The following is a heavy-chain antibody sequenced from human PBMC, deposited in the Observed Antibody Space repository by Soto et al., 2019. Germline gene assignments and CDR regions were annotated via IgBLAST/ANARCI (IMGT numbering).Heavy chain of an antibody. CDR2: IYYSGST. Sequence: KPSETLSLTCTVSGGSISSSSYYWGWIRQPPGKGLEWIGSIYYSGSTYHNPSLKSRFTISVDTSKTQFSLKLSSVTAADTAVYYSARHGRCSSTSCYSGRYYYYGMDVWGQGTTVTVSS. J-gene: IGHJ6*02. CDR3: ARHGRCSSTSCYSGRYYYYGMDV. D-gene: IGHD2-2*01. CDR1: GGSISSSSYY. V-gene: IGHV4-39*01.